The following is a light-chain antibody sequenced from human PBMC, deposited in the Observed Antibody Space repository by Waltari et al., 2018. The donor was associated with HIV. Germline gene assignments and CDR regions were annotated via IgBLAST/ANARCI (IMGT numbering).Light chain of an antibody. V-gene: IGKV4-1*01. J-gene: IGKJ5*01. CDR1: QSVLYNSNNKNY. CDR3: QQYYSIPIT. CDR2: WAS. Sequence: DIVMTQSPDALAVSLGERAIINCTSSQSVLYNSNNKNYLVWYQQKPGQPPKVLISWASTRESGGPDRFSGSGSGKHFSLAISGLQAEDVAVYYCQQYYSIPITFGQGTRLDIK.